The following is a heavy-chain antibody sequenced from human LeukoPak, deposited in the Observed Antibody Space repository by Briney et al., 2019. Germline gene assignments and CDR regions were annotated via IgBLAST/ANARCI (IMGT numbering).Heavy chain of an antibody. CDR1: GGSINGYY. CDR2: IYYTGST. D-gene: IGHD4-17*01. V-gene: IGHV4-59*01. CDR3: ARVKDYGDYTDYYYYMDV. J-gene: IGHJ6*03. Sequence: SETLSLTCTVSGGSINGYYWSWIRQSPGKGLESLGYIYYTGSTNYNPSLKSRVTISVDTSKNQFSLKLSSVTAADTAVYYCARVKDYGDYTDYYYYMDVWGKGTTVTISS.